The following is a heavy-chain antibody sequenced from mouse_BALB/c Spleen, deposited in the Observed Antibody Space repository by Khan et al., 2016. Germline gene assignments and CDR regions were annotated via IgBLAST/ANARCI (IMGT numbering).Heavy chain of an antibody. D-gene: IGHD2-12*01. V-gene: IGHV3-6*02. CDR1: GYSITSGYY. J-gene: IGHJ4*01. CDR3: ARLRRVYAMDY. Sequence: EVQLQESGPGLVKPSQSLSLTCSVTGYSITSGYYWNWIRQFPGNNLEWMGYISYDGSNNYNPSFKNRISIARDTSKNQFFLKLNSVTTEDTATYYCARLRRVYAMDYWGQGTSVTVSS. CDR2: ISYDGSN.